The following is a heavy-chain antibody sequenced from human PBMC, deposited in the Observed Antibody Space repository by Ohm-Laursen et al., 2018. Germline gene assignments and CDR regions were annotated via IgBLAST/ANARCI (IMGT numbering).Heavy chain of an antibody. CDR1: AYTFTAYY. Sequence: ASSVKVSCKASAYTFTAYYMHWVRQATGQGLEWMGWMNPNSGNTGYAQKFQGRVTMTRNTSISTAYMELSSLRSEDTAVYYCARSHYGGNSRWFDPWGQGTLVTVSS. J-gene: IGHJ5*02. D-gene: IGHD4-23*01. CDR3: ARSHYGGNSRWFDP. V-gene: IGHV1-8*02. CDR2: MNPNSGNT.